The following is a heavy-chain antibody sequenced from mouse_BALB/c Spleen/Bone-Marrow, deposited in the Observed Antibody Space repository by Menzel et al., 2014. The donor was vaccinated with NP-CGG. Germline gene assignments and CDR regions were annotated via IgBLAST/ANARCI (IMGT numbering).Heavy chain of an antibody. J-gene: IGHJ2*01. CDR2: INPESSTI. D-gene: IGHD1-1*01. CDR3: ARLSYYGYFVD. CDR1: GFDFRRYW. Sequence: EVKVEESGGGLVQPGGSLKLSCAASGFDFRRYWMSWVRQAPGKGLEWIGEINPESSTINYTPSLKDKFIISRDNAKNTLYLQMSKVRSEDTALYYCARLSYYGYFVDWGQGTTLTVSS. V-gene: IGHV4-1*02.